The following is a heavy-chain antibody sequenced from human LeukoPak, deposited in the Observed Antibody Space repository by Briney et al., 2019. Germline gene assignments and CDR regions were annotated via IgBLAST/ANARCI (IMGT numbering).Heavy chain of an antibody. V-gene: IGHV4-39*01. CDR2: IYYSEST. Sequence: PSETLSLTCTVSGGSISSSSYYWGWIRQPPGKGLEWIGSIYYSESTYYNPSLKGRVTISVDTSKNQFSLKLSSVTAADTAVYYCARPSRDYDRHFDYWGQGTLVTVSS. CDR3: ARPSRDYDRHFDY. CDR1: GGSISSSSYY. J-gene: IGHJ4*02. D-gene: IGHD3-22*01.